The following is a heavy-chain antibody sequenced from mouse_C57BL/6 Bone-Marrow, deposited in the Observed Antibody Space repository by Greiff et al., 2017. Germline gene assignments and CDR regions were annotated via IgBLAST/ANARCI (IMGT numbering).Heavy chain of an antibody. V-gene: IGHV1-55*01. Sequence: QVQLQQPGAELVKPGASVKMSCKASGYTFTSYWITWVKQRPGQGLEWIGDIYPTSGRTNYNEKFKSKAILTVDTSSNTAYMQLSSLTSEDSAVFYWASPVPLGRSFDYGGKGTTLTVSS. J-gene: IGHJ2*01. CDR2: IYPTSGRT. D-gene: IGHD4-1*01. CDR3: ASPVPLGRSFDY. CDR1: GYTFTSYW.